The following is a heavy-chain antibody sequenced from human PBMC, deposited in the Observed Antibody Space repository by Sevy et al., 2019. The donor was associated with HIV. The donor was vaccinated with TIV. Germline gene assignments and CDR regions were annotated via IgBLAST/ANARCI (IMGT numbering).Heavy chain of an antibody. D-gene: IGHD6-13*01. V-gene: IGHV3-7*01. CDR1: GFSLNNYW. CDR3: VKAIAKDGSF. CDR2: INQDGSVK. Sequence: GGSLRLSCVASGFSLNNYWMNWVRQAPGKGLEWVANINQDGSVKSYVDSVRGRFTISRDNARNLVFLQMSSLRVDDSALYYCVKAIAKDGSFWGQGTLVTVSS. J-gene: IGHJ4*02.